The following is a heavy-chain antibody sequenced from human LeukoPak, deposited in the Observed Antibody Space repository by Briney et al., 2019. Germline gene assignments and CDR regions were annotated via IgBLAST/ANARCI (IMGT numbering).Heavy chain of an antibody. CDR2: IYPGDSDT. CDR3: ATRTPYYYDSSGYVEAFDI. J-gene: IGHJ3*02. D-gene: IGHD3-22*01. CDR1: GYSFTSYW. V-gene: IGHV5-51*01. Sequence: GESLKISCQGSGYSFTSYWIGWVRQMPGKGLEWMGIIYPGDSDTRYSPSFQGQVTISADKSISTAYLQWSSLKASDTAMYYCATRTPYYYDSSGYVEAFDIWGQGTMVTVSS.